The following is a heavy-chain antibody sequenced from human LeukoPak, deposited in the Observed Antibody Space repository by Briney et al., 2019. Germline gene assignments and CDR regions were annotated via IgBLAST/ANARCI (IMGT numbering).Heavy chain of an antibody. CDR1: GFSFSSYK. CDR2: ISSSGSTI. Sequence: PGGSLRLSCAASGFSFSSYKMNWVRQAPGKGLVWVSYISSSGSTIYYADSVKGRFTISRDNAKNSLYLQMNSLRVEDTAVDYCARLGGGAFQGFDYWGRGTLVTVS. CDR3: ARLGGGAFQGFDY. D-gene: IGHD1-26*01. J-gene: IGHJ4*02. V-gene: IGHV3-48*03.